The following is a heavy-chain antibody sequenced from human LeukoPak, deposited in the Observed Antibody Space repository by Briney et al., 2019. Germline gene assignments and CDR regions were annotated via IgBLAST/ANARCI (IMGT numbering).Heavy chain of an antibody. Sequence: GASVKVSCKTSGYTFTGYYMHWVRQAPGQGLEWMGWINPNSGGTNYAQKFQGRVTMTRDTSISTAYMELSRLRSDDTAVYYCARDGYYYDSSGYYYGFDYWGQGTLVSVSS. CDR2: INPNSGGT. D-gene: IGHD3-22*01. CDR1: GYTFTGYY. J-gene: IGHJ4*02. CDR3: ARDGYYYDSSGYYYGFDY. V-gene: IGHV1-2*02.